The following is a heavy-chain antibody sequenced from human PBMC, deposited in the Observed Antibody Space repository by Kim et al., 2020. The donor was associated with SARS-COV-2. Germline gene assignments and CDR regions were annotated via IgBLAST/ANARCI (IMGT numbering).Heavy chain of an antibody. D-gene: IGHD5-12*01. CDR3: ARGRGYSGYGAYYGMDV. Sequence: SETLSLTCAVYGGSFSGYYWSWIRQPPGKGLEWIGEINHSGSTNYNPSLKSRVTISVDTSKNQFSLKLSSVTAADTAVYYCARGRGYSGYGAYYGMDVWG. CDR1: GGSFSGYY. J-gene: IGHJ6*01. CDR2: INHSGST. V-gene: IGHV4-34*01.